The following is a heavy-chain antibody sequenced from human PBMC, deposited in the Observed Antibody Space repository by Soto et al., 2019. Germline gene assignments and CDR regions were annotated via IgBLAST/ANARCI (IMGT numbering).Heavy chain of an antibody. Sequence: QVQLVQSGAEVKMPGASVRVSCEASGYTFTEYFLHWVRQAPGQGLAWMGWISPESGVTNIAPNFEGRVTMTADTAITTAYMQLSGLRYDDTAVYYCARATLIIRHITNLGEASPGVVEHWGQGTLVSVSS. CDR3: ARATLIIRHITNLGEASPGVVEH. V-gene: IGHV1-2*02. CDR1: GYTFTEYF. D-gene: IGHD3-3*01. CDR2: ISPESGVT. J-gene: IGHJ5*02.